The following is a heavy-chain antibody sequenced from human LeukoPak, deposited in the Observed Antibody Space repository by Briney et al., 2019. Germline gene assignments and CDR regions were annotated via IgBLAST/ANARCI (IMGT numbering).Heavy chain of an antibody. Sequence: PSETLSLTCTVSGYSISSGYYRGWIRQPPGKGLEWIGSIYHSGSTYYNPSLKSRVTISVDTSKNQFSLKLSSVTAADTAVFYCATTLSSTWYYNWFDPWGQGTLVTVSS. J-gene: IGHJ5*02. V-gene: IGHV4-38-2*02. CDR1: GYSISSGYY. CDR3: ATTLSSTWYYNWFDP. CDR2: IYHSGST. D-gene: IGHD6-13*01.